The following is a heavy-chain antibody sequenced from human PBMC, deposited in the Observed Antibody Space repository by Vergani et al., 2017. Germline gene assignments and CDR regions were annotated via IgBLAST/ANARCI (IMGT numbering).Heavy chain of an antibody. CDR1: GFTFSSYS. D-gene: IGHD2-2*01. J-gene: IGHJ3*02. CDR2: ISSSSSYI. CDR3: ARDSRGDAFDI. V-gene: IGHV3-21*01. Sequence: EVQLVESGGGLVKPGGSLRLSCAASGFTFSSYSMNWVRQAPGQGLEWVSSISSSSSYIYYADSVKGRFTISRDNAKNSLYLQMNSLRAEDTAVYYCARDSRGDAFDIWGQGTMVTVSS.